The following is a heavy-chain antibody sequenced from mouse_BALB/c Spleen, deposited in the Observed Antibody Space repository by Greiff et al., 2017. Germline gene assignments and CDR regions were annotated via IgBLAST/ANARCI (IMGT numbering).Heavy chain of an antibody. J-gene: IGHJ4*01. V-gene: IGHV1-14*01. D-gene: IGHD2-2*01. CDR2: INPYNDGT. CDR1: GYTFTSYV. Sequence: EVQLQESGPELVKPGASVKMSCKASGYTFTSYVMHWVKQKPGQGLEWIGYINPYNDGTKYNEKFKGKATLTSDKSSSTAYMELSSLTSEDSAVYYCARRDGYDGDYYAMDYWGQGTSVTVSS. CDR3: ARRDGYDGDYYAMDY.